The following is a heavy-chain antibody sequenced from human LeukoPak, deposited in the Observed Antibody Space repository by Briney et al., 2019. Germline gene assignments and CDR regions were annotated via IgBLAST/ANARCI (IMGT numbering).Heavy chain of an antibody. CDR3: ARDRRGSGSAHSFDP. CDR1: GGSISSYY. V-gene: IGHV4-59*01. CDR2: IYYSGIT. D-gene: IGHD3-10*01. J-gene: IGHJ5*02. Sequence: SETLSLTCTVSGGSISSYYWSWIRQPPGKGLEWIAYIYYSGITNYNPSLKSRATISVDTSKNEFSLKLSSVTAADTAVYYCARDRRGSGSAHSFDPWGQGTLVTVSS.